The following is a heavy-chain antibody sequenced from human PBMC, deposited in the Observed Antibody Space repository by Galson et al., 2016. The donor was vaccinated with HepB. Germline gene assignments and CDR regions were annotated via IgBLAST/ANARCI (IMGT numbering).Heavy chain of an antibody. CDR2: ISRSGDST. CDR3: VQGSTAPAV. J-gene: IGHJ6*04. V-gene: IGHV3-23*01. Sequence: SLRLSCAASGFTFNNYGMTWVRQAPGKGLEVVSSISRSGDSTDYADSVKGRFIISRDNTKNTLSLQMNSLRPEDTAVYYCVQGSTAPAVWGKGTTVTVSS. D-gene: IGHD2-2*01. CDR1: GFTFNNYG.